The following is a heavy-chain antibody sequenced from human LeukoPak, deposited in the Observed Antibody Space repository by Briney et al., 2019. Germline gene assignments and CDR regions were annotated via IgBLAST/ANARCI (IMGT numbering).Heavy chain of an antibody. CDR3: ARDRGYSCGY. Sequence: PGGSLRLSCAGSGFTFSSYAMSWVRQAPGKGLEWVSGTSGSGDSTYYADSVKGRFTISRDNSKNTLYLQMNSLRAEDTAVYYCARDRGYSCGYWGQGTLVTVSS. CDR2: TSGSGDST. V-gene: IGHV3-23*01. D-gene: IGHD5-18*01. J-gene: IGHJ4*02. CDR1: GFTFSSYA.